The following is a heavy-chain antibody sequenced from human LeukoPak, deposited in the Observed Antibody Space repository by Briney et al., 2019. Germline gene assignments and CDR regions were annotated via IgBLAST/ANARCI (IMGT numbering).Heavy chain of an antibody. CDR1: GGTFSSYA. CDR2: IIPIFGTA. J-gene: IGHJ4*02. D-gene: IGHD2-2*01. Sequence: ASVKVSCKASGGTFSSYAISWVRQAPGQGLEWMGGIIPIFGTANYAQKFQGRVTITADESTSTAYMELSSLRSEDTAVYYCASEQGYCSSTSCANFDYWGQGTLVTVSS. V-gene: IGHV1-69*13. CDR3: ASEQGYCSSTSCANFDY.